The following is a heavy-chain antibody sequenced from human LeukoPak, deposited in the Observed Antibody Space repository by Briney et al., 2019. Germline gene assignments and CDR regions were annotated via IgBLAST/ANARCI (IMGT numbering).Heavy chain of an antibody. CDR3: ARDRRGYSYGYYFDY. CDR1: GGSLSGYY. D-gene: IGHD5-18*01. Sequence: PSETLSLTCAVYGGSLSGYYWSWIRQPPGKGLEWIGEINHSGSTNYNPSLKSRVTISVDTSKNQFSLKLSSVTAADTAVYYCARDRRGYSYGYYFDYWGQGTLVTVSS. V-gene: IGHV4-34*01. CDR2: INHSGST. J-gene: IGHJ4*02.